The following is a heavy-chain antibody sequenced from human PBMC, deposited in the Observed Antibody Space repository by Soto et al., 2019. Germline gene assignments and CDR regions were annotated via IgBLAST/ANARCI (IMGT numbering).Heavy chain of an antibody. CDR2: IIPMFGTT. V-gene: IGHV1-69*01. CDR1: GGTFSSYA. CDR3: AREREVVVVSVAPVYFDY. J-gene: IGHJ4*02. Sequence: QVQLVQSGAEVKKPGSSVKGSCKASGGTFSSYAISWVRQAPGQGLEWMGGIIPMFGTTNHAQKFQGRVTITADEATSTAYMELSSLRSEDTAVYYCAREREVVVVSVAPVYFDYWGQGTLVTVSS. D-gene: IGHD2-2*01.